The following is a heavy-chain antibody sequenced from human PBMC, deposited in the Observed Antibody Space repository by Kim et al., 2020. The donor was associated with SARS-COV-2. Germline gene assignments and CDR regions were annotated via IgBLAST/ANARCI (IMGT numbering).Heavy chain of an antibody. V-gene: IGHV4-34*01. J-gene: IGHJ6*02. CDR3: ARESITMVRGVIIVMDV. Sequence: LKSRVTISVDRSKNQFSLKLSSVTAADTAVYYCARESITMVRGVIIVMDVWGQGTTVTVSS. D-gene: IGHD3-10*01.